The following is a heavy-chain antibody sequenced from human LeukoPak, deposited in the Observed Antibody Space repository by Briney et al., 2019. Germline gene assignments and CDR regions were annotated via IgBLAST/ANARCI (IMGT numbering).Heavy chain of an antibody. Sequence: VKVSCKVSGYTLTELSMHWVRQAPGKGLEWMGGFDPEDGETIYAQKFQGRVTMTEDTSTDTAYMELSSLRSEDTAVYYCATVLIAARQDGMDVWGQGTTVTVSS. CDR1: GYTLTELS. J-gene: IGHJ6*02. CDR2: FDPEDGET. CDR3: ATVLIAARQDGMDV. V-gene: IGHV1-24*01. D-gene: IGHD6-6*01.